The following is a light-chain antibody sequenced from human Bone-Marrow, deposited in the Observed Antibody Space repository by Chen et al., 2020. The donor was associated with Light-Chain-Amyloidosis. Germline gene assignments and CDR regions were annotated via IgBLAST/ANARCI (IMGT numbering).Light chain of an antibody. V-gene: IGLV3-25*03. J-gene: IGLJ2*01. CDR2: RDT. CDR3: QSADSSGTYEVI. CDR1: DLPTKY. Sequence: SYELTQPPSVSVSPGQTARITCSGDDLPTKYAYWYQQKPGQAPVLVIHRDTERPSGISERFSGSSSGPTATLTNSGVQAEDEAAYHCQSADSSGTYEVIFGGGTKLTVL.